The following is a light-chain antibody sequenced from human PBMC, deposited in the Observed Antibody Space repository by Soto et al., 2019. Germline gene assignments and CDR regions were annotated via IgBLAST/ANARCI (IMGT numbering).Light chain of an antibody. CDR1: QGISGW. CDR3: QQANSFPFT. J-gene: IGKJ4*01. CDR2: AAS. Sequence: DIQMPQSPSSVSASVGDRVTISCRASQGISGWLAWYQQKPGKAPNLLIYAASSVQSGVPPRFSGSGSGTDFTRTISSLQPEDFATYYCQQANSFPFTFGGGTKVEIK. V-gene: IGKV1-12*01.